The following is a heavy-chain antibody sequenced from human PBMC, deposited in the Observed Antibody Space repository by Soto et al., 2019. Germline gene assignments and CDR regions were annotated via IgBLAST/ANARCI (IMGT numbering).Heavy chain of an antibody. V-gene: IGHV5-51*01. Sequence: GESLKISCKGSGYSFTTYWIGWVRQMPGKGLELMGIMYPGDSDTRYSPSFQGQVTISADKSISTAYLQWSSLKASDTAMYYCASPGRDGYNYIGYWGQGTLVTVSS. D-gene: IGHD5-12*01. J-gene: IGHJ4*02. CDR2: MYPGDSDT. CDR3: ASPGRDGYNYIGY. CDR1: GYSFTTYW.